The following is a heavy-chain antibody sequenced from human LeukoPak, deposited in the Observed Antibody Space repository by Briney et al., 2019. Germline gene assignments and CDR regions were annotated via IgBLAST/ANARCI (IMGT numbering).Heavy chain of an antibody. CDR3: AKGTGSFLDYYYYYMDV. J-gene: IGHJ6*03. CDR2: ISGSGGST. D-gene: IGHD6-13*01. Sequence: GGSLRLSCAATGFTFSSYAMSWVRQAPGKGLEWVSAISGSGGSTYYADSVRGRFTISRDNSKNTLYLQMNSLRAEDTAVYYCAKGTGSFLDYYYYYMDVWGKGTTVTVSS. CDR1: GFTFSSYA. V-gene: IGHV3-23*01.